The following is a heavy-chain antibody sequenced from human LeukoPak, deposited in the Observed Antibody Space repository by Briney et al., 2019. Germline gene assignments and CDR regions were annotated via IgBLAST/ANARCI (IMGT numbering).Heavy chain of an antibody. CDR1: GGSISSSNW. J-gene: IGHJ4*02. D-gene: IGHD3-9*01. Sequence: SETLSLTCAVSGGSISSSNWWSWVRQPPGKGLEWIGEIYHSGSTNYNPSLKSRVTISVDKSKNQFSLKLSSVTAADTAVYYCAKAPDYDILTGYYYFDYWGQGTLVTVSS. CDR3: AKAPDYDILTGYYYFDY. CDR2: IYHSGST. V-gene: IGHV4-4*02.